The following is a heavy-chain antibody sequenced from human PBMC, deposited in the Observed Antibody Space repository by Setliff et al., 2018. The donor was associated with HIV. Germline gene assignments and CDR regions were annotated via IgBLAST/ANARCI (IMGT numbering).Heavy chain of an antibody. D-gene: IGHD5-12*01. V-gene: IGHV3-74*01. Sequence: PGGSLRLSCAASGFTFSSYAMSWVRQAPGKGLVWVSRVSSDGSSKTYADSVKDRFTISRDNAKNTLYLQMNSLRAEDTGVYYCHSGYDTEEQSYFDYWGQGTLVTVSS. CDR3: HSGYDTEEQSYFDY. CDR1: GFTFSSYA. CDR2: VSSDGSSK. J-gene: IGHJ4*02.